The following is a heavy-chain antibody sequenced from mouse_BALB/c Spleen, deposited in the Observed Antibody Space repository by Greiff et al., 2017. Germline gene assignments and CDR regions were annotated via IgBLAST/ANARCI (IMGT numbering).Heavy chain of an antibody. CDR3: ARYDGYYSMGAMDY. V-gene: IGHV14-3*02. CDR1: GFNIKDTY. J-gene: IGHJ4*01. D-gene: IGHD2-3*01. Sequence: EVQLQQSGAELVKPGASVKLSCTASGFNIKDTYMHWVKQRPEQGLEWIGRIDPANGNTKYDPKFQGKATITADTSSNTAYLQLSSLTSEDTAVYYCARYDGYYSMGAMDYWGQGTSVTVSS. CDR2: IDPANGNT.